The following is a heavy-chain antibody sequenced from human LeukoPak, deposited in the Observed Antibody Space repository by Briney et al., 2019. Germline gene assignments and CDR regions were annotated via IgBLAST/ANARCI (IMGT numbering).Heavy chain of an antibody. D-gene: IGHD2-2*01. CDR2: ISGSGGST. V-gene: IGHV3-23*01. Sequence: GGSLRLSCAASGFTFSSCAMSWVRQAPGKGLEWVSAISGSGGSTYYADSVKGRFTISRDNSKNTLYLQMNSLRAEDTAVYYCAKGGLVPAATNYYYYYGMDVWGQGTTVTVSS. CDR3: AKGGLVPAATNYYYYYGMDV. CDR1: GFTFSSCA. J-gene: IGHJ6*02.